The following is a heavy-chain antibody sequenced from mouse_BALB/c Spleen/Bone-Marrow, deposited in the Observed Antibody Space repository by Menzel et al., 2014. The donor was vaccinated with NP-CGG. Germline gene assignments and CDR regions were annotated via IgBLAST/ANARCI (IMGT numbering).Heavy chain of an antibody. CDR2: ISYGGSN. D-gene: IGHD1-1*01. CDR1: GFSITSGFY. J-gene: IGHJ4*01. Sequence: VQLKESGPGLVKPSQSLSLTCSVTGFSITSGFYWNWIRQFPGDKLEWMGYISYGGSNNYNPSLKNRISVTRDTSKNQFFLKLNSVTTEDTATYYCAREGYYGSDAMEYWGQGTSVTVSS. V-gene: IGHV3-6*02. CDR3: AREGYYGSDAMEY.